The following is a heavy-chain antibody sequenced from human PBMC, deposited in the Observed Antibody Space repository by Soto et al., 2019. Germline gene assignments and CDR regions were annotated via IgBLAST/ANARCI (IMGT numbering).Heavy chain of an antibody. J-gene: IGHJ5*02. Sequence: EVQLVESGGGLIQPGGSLTLSCAASGFTVSGNYITWVRQPPGKGLEWVSVIFSGDNTYYSYSVKGRFTISRDNSKNTVYLQMNRLRGDDTAVYFCATGLTLPVRPSFDTWGQGTLLTVSS. D-gene: IGHD2-21*02. CDR2: IFSGDNT. V-gene: IGHV3-53*01. CDR3: ATGLTLPVRPSFDT. CDR1: GFTVSGNY.